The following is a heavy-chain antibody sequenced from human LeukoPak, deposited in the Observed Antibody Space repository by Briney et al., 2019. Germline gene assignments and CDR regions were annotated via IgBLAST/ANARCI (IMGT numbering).Heavy chain of an antibody. CDR2: ISSSGNTI. Sequence: GGSLRLSCAASGFTFSDYYMNWIRQAPGKGLEWISYISSSGNTIYFADSLKGRFTISRDNAKNSLYLQMNSLRVEDTAVYYCARSEAYCSGATCSFWYFDLWGRGTLVSVSS. J-gene: IGHJ2*01. V-gene: IGHV3-11*01. CDR1: GFTFSDYY. D-gene: IGHD2-15*01. CDR3: ARSEAYCSGATCSFWYFDL.